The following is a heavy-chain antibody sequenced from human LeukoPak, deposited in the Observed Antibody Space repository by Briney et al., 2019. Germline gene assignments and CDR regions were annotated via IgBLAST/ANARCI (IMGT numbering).Heavy chain of an antibody. D-gene: IGHD5-18*01. J-gene: IGHJ3*02. CDR1: GYTFTSYG. CDR3: ARVVDTAMVKDAFDI. V-gene: IGHV1-18*01. CDR2: ISAYTGNT. Sequence: ASVKVSCKASGYTFTSYGINWVRQAPGQGLEWMGWISAYTGNTNYAQKFQGRVTMTTDTSTSTAYMELSSLRSEDTAVYYCARVVDTAMVKDAFDIWGQGTMVTVSS.